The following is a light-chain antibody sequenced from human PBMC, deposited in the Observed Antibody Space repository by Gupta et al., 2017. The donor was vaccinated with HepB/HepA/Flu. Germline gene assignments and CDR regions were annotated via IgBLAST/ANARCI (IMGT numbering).Light chain of an antibody. CDR2: GIS. Sequence: AIRMTQSPSSFSASPGDTVTITCRASQDVRNFLAWYQQKAGKAPKLLIYGISTLKTGVPSRFSGSGSGTDFTLTISRLQSEDFAIYYCQQYNDYPLTFGCGTTVEIK. J-gene: IGKJ4*01. V-gene: IGKV1-8*01. CDR3: QQYNDYPLT. CDR1: QDVRNF.